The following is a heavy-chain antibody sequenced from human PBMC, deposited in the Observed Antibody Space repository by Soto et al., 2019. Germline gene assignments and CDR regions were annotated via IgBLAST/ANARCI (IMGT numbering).Heavy chain of an antibody. J-gene: IGHJ4*02. V-gene: IGHV2-5*02. CDR3: AHTLWFGEFPDFDY. CDR1: GFSLSTSGVG. Sequence: QITLKESGPTLVKPTQTLTLTCTFSGFSLSTSGVGVGWIRQPPGKALEWLALIYWDDDKRYSPSLKSRLTITKDTSKNQVVLTMTIMDPVDTATYYCAHTLWFGEFPDFDYWGQGTLVTVSS. D-gene: IGHD3-10*01. CDR2: IYWDDDK.